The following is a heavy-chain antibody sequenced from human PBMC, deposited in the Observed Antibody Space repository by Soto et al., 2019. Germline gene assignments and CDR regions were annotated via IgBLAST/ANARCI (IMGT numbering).Heavy chain of an antibody. J-gene: IGHJ5*02. D-gene: IGHD3-10*02. Sequence: QVVQSGAEVKKPGSSVKVSCKASGGTFNRQAFSWVRQAPGQGLEWMGGFIPIFGTTDYSQKFQGRGTITADEATSTAYMELSSLTSDDTAVYYCARVDSSMFEGGEWFAPWGQGTRVTVPS. CDR2: FIPIFGTT. CDR3: ARVDSSMFEGGEWFAP. V-gene: IGHV1-69*12. CDR1: GGTFNRQA.